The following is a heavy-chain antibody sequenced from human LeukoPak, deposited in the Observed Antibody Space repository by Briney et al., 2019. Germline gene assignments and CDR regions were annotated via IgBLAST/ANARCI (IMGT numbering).Heavy chain of an antibody. J-gene: IGHJ4*02. D-gene: IGHD6-19*01. CDR3: ARHSRTGWYYFDS. CDR2: VFTSGTT. CDR1: ADSMTTFD. Sequence: SETLSLTCSVSADSMTTFDWSWIRQPAGKGLEWVGQVFTSGTTAYSASLKSRLTISLDKSNNQVSLKLISVTAADTAVYYCARHSRTGWYYFDSWGQGALVIVSS. V-gene: IGHV4-4*07.